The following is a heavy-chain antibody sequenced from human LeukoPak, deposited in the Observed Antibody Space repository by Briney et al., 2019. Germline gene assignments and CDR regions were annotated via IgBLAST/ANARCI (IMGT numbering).Heavy chain of an antibody. D-gene: IGHD5-24*01. V-gene: IGHV1-46*01. J-gene: IGHJ4*02. CDR2: ISPSGGST. Sequence: GASVKVSCKASGYTFTRYYIHWVRQAPGQGLEWMGIISPSGGSTSNAQKFQGRVTMTGDTSTSTVYMELSSLRSDDTAVYYCARDGTGVYNLVQYWGQGTLVTVSS. CDR1: GYTFTRYY. CDR3: ARDGTGVYNLVQY.